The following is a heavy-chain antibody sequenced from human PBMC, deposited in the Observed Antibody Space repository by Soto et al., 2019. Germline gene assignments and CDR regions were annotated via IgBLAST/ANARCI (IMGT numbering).Heavy chain of an antibody. CDR2: ISLYHHST. CDR1: GYPFTDYF. Sequence: QAQLVQSGAEVKKPGASVRVSCKTSGYPFTDYFIHWVRQAPGQGLEWMGIISLYHHSTSYAQKFHGGLTVTADTSTTTVYMDLSSLTSEDSAVYWCARELYSCGGDCPYYMDYWGQGTLVTVSS. CDR3: ARELYSCGGDCPYYMDY. V-gene: IGHV1-46*01. D-gene: IGHD2-21*02. J-gene: IGHJ4*02.